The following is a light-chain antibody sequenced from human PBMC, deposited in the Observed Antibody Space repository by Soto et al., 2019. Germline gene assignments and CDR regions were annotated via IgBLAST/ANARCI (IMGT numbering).Light chain of an antibody. CDR2: KAS. J-gene: IGKJ5*01. V-gene: IGKV1-5*03. CDR1: QSISSW. Sequence: DIQMTQSPATLSASVGDRVTIAGRASQSISSWLAWYQQKPGKAPKLLIYKASSLESGVPSRFSGSASATEFTLTISILQPDDFATYYCQQYNSSSDTLGQGTRLEIK. CDR3: QQYNSSSDT.